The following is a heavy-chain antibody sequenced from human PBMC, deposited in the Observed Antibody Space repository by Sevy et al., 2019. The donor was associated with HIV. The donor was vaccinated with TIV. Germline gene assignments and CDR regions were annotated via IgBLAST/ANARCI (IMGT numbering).Heavy chain of an antibody. J-gene: IGHJ4*02. Sequence: GGSLRLSCAASGFTFSSYAMHWVRQAPGKGLEWVAVISYDGSNKYYADSVKGRFTISRDNSKNTLYLQMNSLRAEDTAVYYCAGDRQGDLDYWGQGTLVTVSS. CDR3: AGDRQGDLDY. CDR2: ISYDGSNK. D-gene: IGHD2-21*01. V-gene: IGHV3-30-3*01. CDR1: GFTFSSYA.